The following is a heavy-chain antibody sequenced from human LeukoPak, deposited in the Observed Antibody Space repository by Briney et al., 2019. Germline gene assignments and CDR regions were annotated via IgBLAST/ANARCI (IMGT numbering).Heavy chain of an antibody. Sequence: RLSCAASGFAFSRXSMNRVRQAPGKGLEWVSSITSSSNYIYYADSVKGRFTISRDNAKNSLYLQMNSLRAEDTAVYYCARDASVKTTGHTFDIWGQGXXXXVSX. CDR3: ARDASVKTTGHTFDI. J-gene: IGHJ3*02. D-gene: IGHD4-17*01. CDR1: GFAFSRXS. V-gene: IGHV3-21*01. CDR2: ITSSSNYI.